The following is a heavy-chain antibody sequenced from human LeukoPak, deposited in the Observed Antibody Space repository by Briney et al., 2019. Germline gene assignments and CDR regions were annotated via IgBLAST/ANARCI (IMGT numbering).Heavy chain of an antibody. J-gene: IGHJ4*02. Sequence: SQTLSLTCASSGDSVSSNSAAWNWIRQSPSRGLEWLGRTYYRSKWYNDYAVSVKSRITINPDTSKNQFSLQLNSVTPEDTAVYYCARGYCSGGSCSGEDYFDYWGQGTLVTVSS. CDR3: ARGYCSGGSCSGEDYFDY. CDR1: GDSVSSNSAA. CDR2: TYYRSKWYN. V-gene: IGHV6-1*01. D-gene: IGHD2-15*01.